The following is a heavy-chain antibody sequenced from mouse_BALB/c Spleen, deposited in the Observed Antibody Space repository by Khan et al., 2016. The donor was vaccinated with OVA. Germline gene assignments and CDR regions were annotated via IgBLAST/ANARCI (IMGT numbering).Heavy chain of an antibody. Sequence: QVQLKESGPGLVQPSQNLSITCTVSGFSLTTYGVHWVRQSPGKGLEWLGVIWSGGSTDSNAAFITRMSINKDTSKTQVSFEMNSLQVNDKAIYYCARNYDYDEALAYWGQGTLVTVSA. CDR1: GFSLTTYG. CDR2: IWSGGST. J-gene: IGHJ3*01. CDR3: ARNYDYDEALAY. D-gene: IGHD2-4*01. V-gene: IGHV2-2*02.